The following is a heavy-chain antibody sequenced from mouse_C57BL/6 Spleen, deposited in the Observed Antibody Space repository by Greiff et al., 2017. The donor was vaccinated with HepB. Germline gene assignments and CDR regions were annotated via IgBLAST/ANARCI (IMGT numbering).Heavy chain of an antibody. J-gene: IGHJ3*01. CDR2: IYPGDGDT. CDR1: GYAFSSSW. V-gene: IGHV1-82*01. CDR3: ARGELLAWFAY. Sequence: QVQLQQSGPELVKPGASVKISCKASGYAFSSSWMNWVKQRPGKGLEWIGRIYPGDGDTNYNGKFKGKATLTADKSSSTAYMQLSSLTSEDSAVYFCARGELLAWFAYWGQGTLVTVSA.